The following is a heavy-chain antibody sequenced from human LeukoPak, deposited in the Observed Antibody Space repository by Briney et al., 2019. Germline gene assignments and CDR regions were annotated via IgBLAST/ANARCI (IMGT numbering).Heavy chain of an antibody. CDR1: GGYISSSNW. J-gene: IGHJ4*02. D-gene: IGHD5-12*01. V-gene: IGHV4-4*02. Sequence: PSETLSLTCAVSGGYISSSNWWSWVRQPPGKGLEWIGEIYHSGSTNYNPTLQSRVTISVARSKNQFSLKLSSVTAADTAVYYCAREGSSGRYFDYWGQGTLVTVSS. CDR2: IYHSGST. CDR3: AREGSSGRYFDY.